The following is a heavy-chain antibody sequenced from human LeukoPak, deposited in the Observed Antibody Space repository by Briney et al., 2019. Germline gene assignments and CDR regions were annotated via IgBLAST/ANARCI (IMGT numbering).Heavy chain of an antibody. CDR1: GFTVSAYA. CDR2: IYDDNT. CDR3: AARKVRGVWFYLDD. Sequence: PGVSLRLSCAASGFTVSAYAMAWVRQAPGKGLEWVSTIYDDNTYYADSVKGRFAISTDNSKNTLYLQMNSLRVEDTAVYFCAARKVRGVWFYLDDWGQGTLVTVSS. J-gene: IGHJ4*02. D-gene: IGHD3-10*01. V-gene: IGHV3-23*01.